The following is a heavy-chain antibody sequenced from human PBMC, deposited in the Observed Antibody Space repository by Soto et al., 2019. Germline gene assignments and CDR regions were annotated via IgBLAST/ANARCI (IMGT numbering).Heavy chain of an antibody. CDR1: GFTFSSYS. CDR3: ARSSDDFWSTFDY. V-gene: IGHV3-48*01. J-gene: IGHJ4*02. CDR2: ISSSSSTI. D-gene: IGHD3-3*01. Sequence: GSLRLSCAASGFTFSSYSMNWVRQAPGKGLEWVSYISSSSSTIYYADSVKGRFTISRDNAKNSLYLQMNSLRAEDTAVYYCARSSDDFWSTFDYWGQGTLVTVSS.